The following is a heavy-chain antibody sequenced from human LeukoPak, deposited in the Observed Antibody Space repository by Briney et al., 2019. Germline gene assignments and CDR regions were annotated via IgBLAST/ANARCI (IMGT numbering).Heavy chain of an antibody. D-gene: IGHD6-19*01. CDR2: IYYSGST. V-gene: IGHV4-39*01. CDR1: GGSISSSSYY. Sequence: SETLSLTCTVSGGSISSSSYYWGWIRQPPGKGLEWIGGIYYSGSTYYNPSLKSRVTISVDTSKNQFSLKLSSVTAADTAVYYCARGSGPIRYWGQGTLVTVSS. J-gene: IGHJ4*02. CDR3: ARGSGPIRY.